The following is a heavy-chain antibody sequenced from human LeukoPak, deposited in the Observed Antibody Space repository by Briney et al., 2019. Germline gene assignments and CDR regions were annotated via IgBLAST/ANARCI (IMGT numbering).Heavy chain of an antibody. D-gene: IGHD6-13*01. CDR1: GYSFSTYW. CDR3: ARRSISWAQFDY. J-gene: IGHJ4*02. Sequence: GESLKISSKGSGYSFSTYWIGWVRHMPGKGLEWMGIIYPDDSDTRYSPSFEGQVTISADKSTSTPYLQWNSLKASDTAIYYCARRSISWAQFDYWGQGTLVTASS. V-gene: IGHV5-51*01. CDR2: IYPDDSDT.